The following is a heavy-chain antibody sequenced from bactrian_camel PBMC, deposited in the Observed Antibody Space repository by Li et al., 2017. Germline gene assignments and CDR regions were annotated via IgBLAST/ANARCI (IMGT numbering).Heavy chain of an antibody. Sequence: VQLVESGGGSVQAGGSLTLSCVVSGYRNQWNCMGWFRQFPGKEREGVAALYGGGGSTDYTDSVKGRFTISRDNAQNTVYLQLNSLKTEDMGVYYCAKDDTPGTVRWLNYWGQGTQVTVS. CDR3: AKDDTPGTVRWLNY. D-gene: IGHD6*01. J-gene: IGHJ4*01. CDR2: LYGGGGST. CDR1: GYRNQWNC. V-gene: IGHV3S40*01.